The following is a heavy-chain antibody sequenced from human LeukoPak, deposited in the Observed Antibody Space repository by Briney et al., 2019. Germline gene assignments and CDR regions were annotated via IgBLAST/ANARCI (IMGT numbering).Heavy chain of an antibody. CDR1: GFTFSSYE. V-gene: IGHV3-48*03. CDR3: ARDKVYYYDSSGYSYYWYFDL. CDR2: ISSSGSTI. Sequence: GGSLRLSCAASGFTFSSYEMNWVRQAPAKGLEWVSYISSSGSTIYYADSVKGRFTISRDNAKNSLYLQMNSLRAEDTAVYYCARDKVYYYDSSGYSYYWYFDLWGRGTLVTVSS. J-gene: IGHJ2*01. D-gene: IGHD3-22*01.